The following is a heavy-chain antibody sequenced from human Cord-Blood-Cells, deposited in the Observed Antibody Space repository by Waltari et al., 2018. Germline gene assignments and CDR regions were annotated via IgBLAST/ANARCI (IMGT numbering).Heavy chain of an antibody. J-gene: IGHJ6*02. CDR2: ISYDGSNK. CDR1: GFTFSSYG. CDR3: AKDSKVYGMDV. V-gene: IGHV3-30*18. Sequence: QVQLVESGGGVVQPGRSLRLSCAASGFTFSSYGMHWVRQAPGKGLEWGAVISYDGSNKYYADSVKGRFTISRDNSKNTLYLQMNSLRAEDTAVYYCAKDSKVYGMDVWGQGTTVTVSS.